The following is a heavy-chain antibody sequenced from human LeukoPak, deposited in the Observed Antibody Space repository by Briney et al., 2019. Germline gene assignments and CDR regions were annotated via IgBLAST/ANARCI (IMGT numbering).Heavy chain of an antibody. CDR2: IAYDGGNS. CDR1: GFTFSLYG. CDR3: ARTYDILTTPHDY. Sequence: PGGSLRLSCAASGFTFSLYGMYWVRQAPGKGLEWVAVIAYDGGNSYYADSVKGRFTISRDNSKNTLYLQMNSLRAEDTAVYYCARTYDILTTPHDYWGQGTLVTVSS. J-gene: IGHJ4*02. D-gene: IGHD3-9*01. V-gene: IGHV3-30*03.